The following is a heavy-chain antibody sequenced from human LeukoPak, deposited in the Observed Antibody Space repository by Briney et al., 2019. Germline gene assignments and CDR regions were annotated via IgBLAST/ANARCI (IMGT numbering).Heavy chain of an antibody. Sequence: GGSLRLSCAASGFSFSSSWMSWVRQAPGKGLEWVANIKEDGSAKYYVDSVKGRFTISRDNAKNSLYLQMNSLRAGDTAVYYCARSSGSSTFDYWGQGTLVTVSS. CDR1: GFSFSSSW. CDR2: IKEDGSAK. V-gene: IGHV3-7*05. CDR3: ARSSGSSTFDY. J-gene: IGHJ4*02. D-gene: IGHD3-10*01.